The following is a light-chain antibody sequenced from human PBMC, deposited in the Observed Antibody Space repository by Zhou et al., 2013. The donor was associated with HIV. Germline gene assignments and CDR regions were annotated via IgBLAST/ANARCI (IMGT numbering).Light chain of an antibody. Sequence: DIQMTQSPSSVSASVGDRVTIACRASQGVSTWLAWYQQKPGQAPKLVIYAASNLQSGVPSRFSGSGSGTNFTLTISSLQPEDFATYYCQQASSFPPLTFGGGTKVEIK. CDR2: AAS. V-gene: IGKV1-12*01. CDR3: QQASSFPPLT. CDR1: QGVSTW. J-gene: IGKJ4*01.